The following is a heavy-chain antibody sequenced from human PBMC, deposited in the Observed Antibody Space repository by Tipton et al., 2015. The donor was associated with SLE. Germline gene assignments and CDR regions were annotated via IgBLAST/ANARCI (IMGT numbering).Heavy chain of an antibody. CDR1: GGSFSGYY. CDR3: ATALFILGATWAFDY. J-gene: IGHJ4*02. CDR2: INHSGST. Sequence: TLSLTCAVYGGSFSGYYWSWIRQPPGKGLEWIGEINHSGSTNYNPSLKSRVTISVDTSKNQFSLKLSSVTAADTSVYYCATALFILGATWAFDYWGQGTLVTVSS. V-gene: IGHV4-34*01. D-gene: IGHD1-26*01.